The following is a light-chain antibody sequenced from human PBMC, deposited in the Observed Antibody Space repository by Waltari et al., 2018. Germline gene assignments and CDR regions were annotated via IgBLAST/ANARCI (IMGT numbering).Light chain of an antibody. CDR2: DET. J-gene: IGLJ3*02. V-gene: IGLV2-23*01. CDR1: SNDVGSSNF. CDR3: CAYAGKV. Sequence: QSALTQPASVSGSPGQSATISCTGTSNDVGSSNFFSWYQQHPGKAPKLIIHDETARPSGVSDRFAGSKSANGASLTISGLQAEDEAHYYCCAYAGKVFGGGTRLTVL.